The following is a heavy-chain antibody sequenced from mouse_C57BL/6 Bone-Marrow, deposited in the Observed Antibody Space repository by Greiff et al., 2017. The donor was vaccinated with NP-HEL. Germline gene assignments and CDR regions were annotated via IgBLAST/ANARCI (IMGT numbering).Heavy chain of an antibody. Sequence: VKQSHGKSLEWIGDINPNNGGTSYNQKFKGKATLTVDKSSSTAYMELRSLTSEDSAVYYCAREEDGSSYGGWFAYWGQGTLVTVSA. CDR3: AREEDGSSYGGWFAY. CDR2: INPNNGGT. V-gene: IGHV1-26*01. J-gene: IGHJ3*01. D-gene: IGHD1-1*01.